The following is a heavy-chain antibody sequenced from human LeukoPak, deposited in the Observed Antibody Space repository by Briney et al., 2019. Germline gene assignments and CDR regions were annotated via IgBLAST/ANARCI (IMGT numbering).Heavy chain of an antibody. CDR3: ANPYPQRSVDY. CDR1: GFTFSSYG. CDR2: ISYDGSNK. D-gene: IGHD2-2*02. V-gene: IGHV3-30*18. J-gene: IGHJ4*02. Sequence: GGSLRLSCAASGFTFSSYGMHGVRQAPDKGLEWVAVISYDGSNKYYVDSVKGQFISSKDNSKNTLYLQMNSLRAEDRAVYYCANPYPQRSVDYWGQGTLVTVSS.